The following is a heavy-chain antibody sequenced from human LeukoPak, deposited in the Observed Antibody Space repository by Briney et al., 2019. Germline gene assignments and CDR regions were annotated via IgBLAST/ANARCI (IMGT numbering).Heavy chain of an antibody. V-gene: IGHV3-33*01. D-gene: IGHD6-19*01. CDR1: GFTFSSYG. Sequence: GGSLRLSCAASGFTFSSYGMHWVRQAPGKGLEWVAVIWYDGSNKYYADSVKGRFTISRDNSKNTLYLQMNSLRAEDTAVYYSARYSSGWYFDYWGQGTLVTVSS. CDR3: ARYSSGWYFDY. CDR2: IWYDGSNK. J-gene: IGHJ4*02.